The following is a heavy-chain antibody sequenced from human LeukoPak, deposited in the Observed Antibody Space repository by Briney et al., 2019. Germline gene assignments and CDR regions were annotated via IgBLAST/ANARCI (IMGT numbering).Heavy chain of an antibody. D-gene: IGHD5-18*01. Sequence: GGSLRLSCAASGFTFSSYSMNWVRQAPGKGLEWVSSISSSSSYIYYADSVKGRFTISRDNVKNSLYLQMNSLRAEDTAVYYCARDLDTAMVGGHDYWGQGTLVTVSS. CDR3: ARDLDTAMVGGHDY. V-gene: IGHV3-21*01. J-gene: IGHJ4*02. CDR1: GFTFSSYS. CDR2: ISSSSSYI.